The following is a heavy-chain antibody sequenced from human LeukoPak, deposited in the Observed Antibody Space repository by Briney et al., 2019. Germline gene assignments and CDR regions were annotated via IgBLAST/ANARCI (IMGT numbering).Heavy chain of an antibody. CDR3: AKDTEIAAAGSP. V-gene: IGHV3-30*18. D-gene: IGHD6-13*01. J-gene: IGHJ5*02. Sequence: PGGSLRLSCAASGFTFSIYGMHWVRQAPGKGLEWVAVISYDGSNKYYADSVKGRFTISRDNSKNTLYLQMNSLRAEDTAVYYCAKDTEIAAAGSPWGQGTLVTVSS. CDR2: ISYDGSNK. CDR1: GFTFSIYG.